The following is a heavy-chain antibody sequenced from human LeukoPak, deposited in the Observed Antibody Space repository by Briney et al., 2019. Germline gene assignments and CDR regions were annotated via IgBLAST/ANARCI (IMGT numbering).Heavy chain of an antibody. CDR3: ARGGYGSGWDYMDV. CDR1: GGSFSGYY. Sequence: SETLSLTCAVYGGSFSGYYWNWIRQPPGKGLEWIGGINHSGNTNYNPSLKSRVTISVDTSKNQFSLKLSSVTAADTAVYYCARGGYGSGWDYMDVWGKGTTVTVSS. CDR2: INHSGNT. V-gene: IGHV4-34*01. J-gene: IGHJ6*03. D-gene: IGHD3-10*01.